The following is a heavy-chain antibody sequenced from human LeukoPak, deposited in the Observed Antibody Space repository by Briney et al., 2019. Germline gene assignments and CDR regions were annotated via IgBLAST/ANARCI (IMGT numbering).Heavy chain of an antibody. Sequence: ASVKVSCKASGYTFTIYAMHWVRQAPGQRLEWMGWINAGNGNTKYSQKFQGRVTITRDTSASTAYMELSSLRSEDTAVYYCARAPRCSGGSCYPNYYYYYGMDVWGKGTTVTVSS. CDR1: GYTFTIYA. J-gene: IGHJ6*04. CDR2: INAGNGNT. CDR3: ARAPRCSGGSCYPNYYYYYGMDV. V-gene: IGHV1-3*01. D-gene: IGHD2-15*01.